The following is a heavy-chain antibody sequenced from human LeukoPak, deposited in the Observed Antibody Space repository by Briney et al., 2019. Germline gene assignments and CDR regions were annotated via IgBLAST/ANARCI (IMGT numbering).Heavy chain of an antibody. D-gene: IGHD3-22*01. J-gene: IGHJ4*02. CDR3: ARKERGDTYYYDSSGHADH. Sequence: GASVKVSCKASGYTFTGYYMHWVRQAPGQGPEWMGWINPNSGGTNYAQKFQGRVTMTRDTSISTAYMELSRLRSDDTAVYYCARKERGDTYYYDSSGHADHWGQGTLVTVSS. CDR1: GYTFTGYY. CDR2: INPNSGGT. V-gene: IGHV1-2*02.